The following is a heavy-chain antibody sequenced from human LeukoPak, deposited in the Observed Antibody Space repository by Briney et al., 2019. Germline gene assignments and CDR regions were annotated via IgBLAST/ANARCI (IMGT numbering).Heavy chain of an antibody. CDR1: GYTLTELS. CDR3: ARDYYDSTPAFLLY. D-gene: IGHD3-22*01. V-gene: IGHV1-24*01. J-gene: IGHJ4*02. Sequence: ASVKVSCKVSGYTLTELSMHWVRQAPGKGLEWMGGFDPEDGETIYAQKFQGRVTMTEDTSTDTAYMELSSLRSEDAAVYYCARDYYDSTPAFLLYWGQGTLVTVSS. CDR2: FDPEDGET.